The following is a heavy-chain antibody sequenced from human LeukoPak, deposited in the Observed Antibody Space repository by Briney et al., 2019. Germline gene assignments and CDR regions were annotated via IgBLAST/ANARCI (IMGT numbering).Heavy chain of an antibody. J-gene: IGHJ4*01. CDR2: IKNDGSST. CDR3: ARDPRGWNYFDY. V-gene: IGHV3-74*01. CDR1: GFTFDDYA. D-gene: IGHD6-19*01. Sequence: GGSLRLSCAASGFTFDDYAMHWVRQAPGKGLVWVSRIKNDGSSTNYADSVKGRFTISRDNAKNTLYLQMNSLRAEDTAVYFCARDPRGWNYFDYWGHGTLVIVSS.